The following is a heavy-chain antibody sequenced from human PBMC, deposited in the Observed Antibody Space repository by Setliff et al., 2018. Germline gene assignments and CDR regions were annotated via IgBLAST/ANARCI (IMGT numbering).Heavy chain of an antibody. V-gene: IGHV3-7*01. J-gene: IGHJ4*02. D-gene: IGHD2-15*01. CDR2: INPAGSEK. CDR1: GFTFSGYW. CDR3: ARLSIVVAPLGY. Sequence: PGGSLRLSCAASGFTFSGYWMTWVRQAPGKGLEWVAAINPAGSEKYYVNYLKGRFTISRDNSKNTLYLQMNSLRAEDTAVYYCARLSIVVAPLGYWGQGTLVTVSS.